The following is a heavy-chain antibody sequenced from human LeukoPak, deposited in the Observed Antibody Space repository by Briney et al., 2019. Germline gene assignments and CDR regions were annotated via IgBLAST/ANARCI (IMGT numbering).Heavy chain of an antibody. CDR2: INPNSGGT. D-gene: IGHD3-10*01. CDR1: GGTFSSYA. J-gene: IGHJ4*02. CDR3: ARDFSGSGSYYGGYFDY. V-gene: IGHV1-2*02. Sequence: ASVKVSCKASGGTFSSYAISWVRQAPGQGLEWMGWINPNSGGTNYAQKFQGRVTMTRDTSVSTAYMELSRLRSDDTAVYYCARDFSGSGSYYGGYFDYWGQGTLVTVSS.